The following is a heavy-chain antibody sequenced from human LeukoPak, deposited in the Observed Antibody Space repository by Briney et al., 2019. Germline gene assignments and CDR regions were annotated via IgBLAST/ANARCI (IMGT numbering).Heavy chain of an antibody. J-gene: IGHJ5*02. CDR3: ARVDTSGFYP. CDR1: KFTFSDYS. CDR2: ISSSGSTI. Sequence: GGSLRLSCAASKFTFSDYSMSWVRQAPGKGLEWVSSISSSGSTIYYADSVEGRFTISRDNAKNSLYLQMNSLRAEDTAVYYCARVDTSGFYPWGQGTLVTVSS. D-gene: IGHD3-22*01. V-gene: IGHV3-48*04.